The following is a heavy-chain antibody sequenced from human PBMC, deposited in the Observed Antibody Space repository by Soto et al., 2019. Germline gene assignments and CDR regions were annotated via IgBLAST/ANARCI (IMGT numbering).Heavy chain of an antibody. CDR1: SGSISSSLYY. CDR2: IYSTVST. CDR3: ARLPYYDTPPVTFDI. V-gene: IGHV4-39*01. J-gene: IGHJ3*02. D-gene: IGHD3-22*01. Sequence: SETLSLTCSVSSGSISSSLYYWGWIRQPPGKGLEWIGTIYSTVSTHYNPTLKSRVTISVDTSKNQFSLKLNSVTAADTAVYYCARLPYYDTPPVTFDIWGQGAMGTFSS.